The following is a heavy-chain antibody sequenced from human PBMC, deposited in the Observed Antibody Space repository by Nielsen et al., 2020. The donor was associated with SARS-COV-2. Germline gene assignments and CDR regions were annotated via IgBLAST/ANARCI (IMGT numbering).Heavy chain of an antibody. CDR3: AKEAGDSGKSRYYYDY. V-gene: IGHV3-9*01. D-gene: IGHD3-10*01. J-gene: IGHJ4*02. Sequence: SLKISCAASGFTFDDYAMHWVRQAPGKGLEWVSGISWNSGSIGYADSVKGRFTISRDNAKNSLYLQMNSLRAEDTALYYCAKEAGDSGKSRYYYDYWGQGTLVTVSS. CDR1: GFTFDDYA. CDR2: ISWNSGSI.